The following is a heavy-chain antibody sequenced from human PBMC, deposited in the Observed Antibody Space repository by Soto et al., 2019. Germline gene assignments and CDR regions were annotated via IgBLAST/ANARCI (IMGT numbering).Heavy chain of an antibody. CDR3: AKSKRSGYFSNYFDY. CDR1: GFTFSSHG. V-gene: IGHV3-30*18. CDR2: ISYDGSNK. J-gene: IGHJ4*02. D-gene: IGHD5-12*01. Sequence: QVQLVESGGGVVQPGRSLRLSCAASGFTFSSHGMHWVRQAPGKGLEWVAVISYDGSNKYYTDSVNGRFTISRDNSKNTLYLQMNSLRAEDTAVYYCAKSKRSGYFSNYFDYWGQGALVTVSS.